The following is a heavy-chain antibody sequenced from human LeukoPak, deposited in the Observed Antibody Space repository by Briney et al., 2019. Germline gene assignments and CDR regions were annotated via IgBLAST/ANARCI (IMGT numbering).Heavy chain of an antibody. Sequence: PGGSLRLSCAASGFDLNTYETNWVRQAPGKGLEWIADITISGHTKNYADSVKGRFTISRDNAGPSLSLQMNSLRVEDTGVYYCARGDPHADLWGQGTLVTVSS. CDR1: GFDLNTYE. CDR2: ITISGHTK. V-gene: IGHV3-48*03. CDR3: ARGDPHADL. J-gene: IGHJ5*02.